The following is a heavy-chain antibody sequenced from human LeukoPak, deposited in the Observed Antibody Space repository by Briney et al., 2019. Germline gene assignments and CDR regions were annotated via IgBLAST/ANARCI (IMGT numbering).Heavy chain of an antibody. CDR3: VRGYSFGPYGMDV. V-gene: IGHV3-64D*09. J-gene: IGHJ6*02. CDR2: ISDSGGST. D-gene: IGHD2-15*01. Sequence: PGGSLRLSCVASGFTFSSYAMSWVRQAPGKGLEYVSAISDSGGSTYYADSVKGRFTISRDNSKNTLYLQMSSLRAEDTAVYFCVRGYSFGPYGMDVWGQGTTVTVSS. CDR1: GFTFSSYA.